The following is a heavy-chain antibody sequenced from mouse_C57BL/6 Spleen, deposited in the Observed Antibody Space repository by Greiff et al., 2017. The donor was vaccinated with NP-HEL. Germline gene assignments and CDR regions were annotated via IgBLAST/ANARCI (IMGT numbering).Heavy chain of an antibody. D-gene: IGHD2-5*01. CDR3: ARSDYSNYPYYFDY. V-gene: IGHV1-82*01. CDR2: IYPGDGDT. Sequence: VQLQQSGPELVKPGASVKISCKASGYAFSSSWMNWVKQRPGKGLEWIGRIYPGDGDTNYNGKFKGKATLTADKSSSTAYMQLSSLTSEDSAVYFCARSDYSNYPYYFDYWGQGTTLTVSS. J-gene: IGHJ2*01. CDR1: GYAFSSSW.